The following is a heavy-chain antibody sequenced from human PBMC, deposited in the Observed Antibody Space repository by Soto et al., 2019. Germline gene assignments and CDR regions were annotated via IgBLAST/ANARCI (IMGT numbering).Heavy chain of an antibody. CDR1: GGTFRTSA. CDR3: ARDKDRQQLGGNYYYIMDV. D-gene: IGHD3-3*02. J-gene: IGHJ6*02. CDR2: IMPVFPTP. Sequence: QVQLVQSGAEVKKPGSSVKVSCKTSGGTFRTSAISWVRQAPRHGLEWMGGIMPVFPTPDYAQKFQGRVTITADESTSTAYMELSSLGSEDTAVYYCARDKDRQQLGGNYYYIMDVWGQGTTVTVSS. V-gene: IGHV1-69*12.